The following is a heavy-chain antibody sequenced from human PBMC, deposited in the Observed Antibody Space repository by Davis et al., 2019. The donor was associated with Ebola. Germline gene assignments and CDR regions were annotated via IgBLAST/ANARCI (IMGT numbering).Heavy chain of an antibody. D-gene: IGHD2-2*01. CDR3: ARRFYCSSTSCYYYYGMDV. J-gene: IGHJ6*02. CDR2: ISSSSSTI. CDR1: GFTFSGYS. Sequence: PGGSLRLSCAASGFTFSGYSMNWVRQAPGKGLEWVSYISSSSSTIYYADSEKGRFTISRDNAKNSLYLQMNSLRDEDTAVYYCARRFYCSSTSCYYYYGMDVWGQGTTVTVSS. V-gene: IGHV3-48*02.